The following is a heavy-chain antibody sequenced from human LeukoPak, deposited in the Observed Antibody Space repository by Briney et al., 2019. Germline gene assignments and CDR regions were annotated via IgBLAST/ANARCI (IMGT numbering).Heavy chain of an antibody. CDR1: GGSVSSGSYY. CDR3: ARALLRSSGSHFDY. Sequence: PSETLSLTCTVSGGSVSSGSYYWSWIRQPPGKALEWIGYIYYSGSTSYNPSLKSRVTISVDTSKNQFSLKLSSVTAADTAVYYCARALLRSSGSHFDYWGQGTLVTVSS. J-gene: IGHJ4*02. CDR2: IYYSGST. V-gene: IGHV4-61*01. D-gene: IGHD3-22*01.